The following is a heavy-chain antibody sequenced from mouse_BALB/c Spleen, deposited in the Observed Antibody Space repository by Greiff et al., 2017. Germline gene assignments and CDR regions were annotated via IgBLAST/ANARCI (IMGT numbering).Heavy chain of an antibody. CDR3: ARDYGSPYWYFDV. J-gene: IGHJ1*01. CDR1: GYTFTDYN. V-gene: IGHV1S29*02. CDR2: IYPYNGGT. Sequence: VQLQQSGPELVKPGASVKISCKASGYTFTDYNMHWVKQSHGKSLEWIGYIYPYNGGTGYNQKFKSKATLTVDNSSSTAYMELRSLTSEDSAVYYCARDYGSPYWYFDVWGAGTTVTVSS. D-gene: IGHD1-1*01.